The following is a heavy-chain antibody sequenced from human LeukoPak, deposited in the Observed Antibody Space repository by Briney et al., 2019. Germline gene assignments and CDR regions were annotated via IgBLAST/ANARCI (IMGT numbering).Heavy chain of an antibody. CDR2: IYNSGNT. D-gene: IGHD3-10*01. CDR3: VRDRELNY. V-gene: IGHV4-59*01. CDR1: GGSISIYY. J-gene: IGHJ4*02. Sequence: PSETLSLTCTVSGGSISIYYWSWIRQPPRKGLEWIGYIYNSGNTNYNPSFKSRVTISEDTPKNQFSLKLSSVTAADTAVYYCVRDRELNYWGQGTLVTVSS.